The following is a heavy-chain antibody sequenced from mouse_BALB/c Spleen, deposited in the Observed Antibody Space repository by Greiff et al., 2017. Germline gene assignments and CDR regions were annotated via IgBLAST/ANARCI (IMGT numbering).Heavy chain of an antibody. CDR1: GFTFSSYA. Sequence: EVKLQESGGGLVKPGGSLKLSCAASGFTFSSYAMSWVRQTPEKRLEWVASISSGGSTYYPDSVKGRFTISRDNARNILYLQMSSLRSEDTAMYYCARGTARATLYYAMDYWGQGTSVTVSS. CDR2: ISSGGST. CDR3: ARGTARATLYYAMDY. J-gene: IGHJ4*01. D-gene: IGHD3-2*01. V-gene: IGHV5-6-5*01.